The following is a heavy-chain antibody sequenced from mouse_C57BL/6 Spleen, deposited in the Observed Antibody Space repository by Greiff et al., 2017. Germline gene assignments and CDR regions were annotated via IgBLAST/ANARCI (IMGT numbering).Heavy chain of an antibody. CDR2: ISSGGDYI. CDR1: GFTFSSYA. J-gene: IGHJ3*01. CDR3: TRDDYDAWFAY. D-gene: IGHD2-4*01. Sequence: EVQLVESGEGLVKPGGSLKLSCAASGFTFSSYAMSWVRQTPEKRLEWVAYISSGGDYIYYADTVKGRFTISGDNARNTLYLQMSSLKSEDTAMYYCTRDDYDAWFAYWGQGTLVTVSA. V-gene: IGHV5-9-1*02.